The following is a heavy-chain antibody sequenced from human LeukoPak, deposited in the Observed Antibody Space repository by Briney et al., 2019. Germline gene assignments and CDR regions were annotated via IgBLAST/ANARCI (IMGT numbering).Heavy chain of an antibody. Sequence: PGGSLRLSCAASGFTFSSYAMSWVRQAPGKGLEWVSLISGSGGSKYYADSVKGRFTISRDNSKKTMYLQMNSLRAEDTAVYCCAKGLGAVAGEAFDIWGQGTTVTVPS. CDR2: ISGSGGSK. V-gene: IGHV3-23*01. CDR1: GFTFSSYA. CDR3: AKGLGAVAGEAFDI. J-gene: IGHJ3*02. D-gene: IGHD6-19*01.